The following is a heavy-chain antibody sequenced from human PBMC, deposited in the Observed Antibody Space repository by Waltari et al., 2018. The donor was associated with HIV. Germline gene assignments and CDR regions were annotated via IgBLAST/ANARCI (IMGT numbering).Heavy chain of an antibody. CDR3: ARDRGGSSSLVLDS. D-gene: IGHD6-6*01. Sequence: QVQLVESGGGVVQPGRSLRLACAASGFTFNTYGMHWVRRAPGKELGVVVVIWYDGSNKYYADSVKGRFTISRDNSKNRLYLQMNSLRAEDTAVYYCARDRGGSSSLVLDSWGQGTLVTVSS. CDR2: IWYDGSNK. V-gene: IGHV3-33*01. J-gene: IGHJ4*02. CDR1: GFTFNTYG.